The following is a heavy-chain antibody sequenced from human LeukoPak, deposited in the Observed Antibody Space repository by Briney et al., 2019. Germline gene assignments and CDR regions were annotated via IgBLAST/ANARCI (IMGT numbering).Heavy chain of an antibody. CDR2: IWYDGSNK. D-gene: IGHD6-19*01. CDR1: GFTFSSYG. J-gene: IGHJ4*02. V-gene: IGHV3-33*06. Sequence: GRSLRLSCAAPGFTFSSYGMHWVRQAPGKGLEWVAVIWYDGSNKYYADSVKGRFTISRDNSKNTLYLQMNSLRAEDTAVYYCAKGAVAGPGGVYYFDYWGQGTLVTVSS. CDR3: AKGAVAGPGGVYYFDY.